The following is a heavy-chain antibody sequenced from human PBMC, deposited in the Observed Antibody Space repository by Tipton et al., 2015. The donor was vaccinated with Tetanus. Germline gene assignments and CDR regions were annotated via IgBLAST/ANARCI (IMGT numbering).Heavy chain of an antibody. CDR3: ATSSIGGWWFDP. D-gene: IGHD6-6*01. V-gene: IGHV1-46*01. CDR1: GYTFTSYY. Sequence: QLVQSGAEVKKPGASVKVSCKASGYTFTSYYMHWVRQAPGQGLEWMGIINPSGGSTSYARKFQGRVTMTRDTSTSTVYMELSSLRSEAAAVYYCATSSIGGWWFDPWGQVTLVTVSS. CDR2: INPSGGST. J-gene: IGHJ5*02.